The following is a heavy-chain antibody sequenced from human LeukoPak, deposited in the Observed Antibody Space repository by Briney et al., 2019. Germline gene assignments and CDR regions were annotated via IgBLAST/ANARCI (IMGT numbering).Heavy chain of an antibody. J-gene: IGHJ5*02. V-gene: IGHV4-4*02. CDR1: GGSISSSNW. CDR2: IYHSGST. D-gene: IGHD2-2*01. CDR3: ARDRCSSTSCYVGVGWFDP. Sequence: PSGTLSLTCAVSGGSISSSNWWSWVRQPPGKGLEWSGEIYHSGSTNYNPSLKSRVTISVDKSKNQFSLKLSSVTAADTAVYYCARDRCSSTSCYVGVGWFDPWGQGTLVTVSS.